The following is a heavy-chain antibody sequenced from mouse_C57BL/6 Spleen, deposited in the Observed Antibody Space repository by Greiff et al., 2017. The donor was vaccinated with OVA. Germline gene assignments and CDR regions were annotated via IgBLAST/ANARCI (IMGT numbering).Heavy chain of an antibody. CDR1: GYTFTSYW. D-gene: IGHD1-1*01. V-gene: IGHV1-50*01. Sequence: QVQLQQSGAELVKPGASVKLSCKASGYTFTSYWMQRVKQRPGQGLEWIGEIDPSDSYTNYNQKFKGKATLTVDTSSSTAYMQLSSLTSEDSAVYYCARSGYYGSRGSYAMDYWGQGTSVTVSS. J-gene: IGHJ4*01. CDR3: ARSGYYGSRGSYAMDY. CDR2: IDPSDSYT.